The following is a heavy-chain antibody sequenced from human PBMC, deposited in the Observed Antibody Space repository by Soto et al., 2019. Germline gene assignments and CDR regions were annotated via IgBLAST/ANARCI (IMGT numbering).Heavy chain of an antibody. V-gene: IGHV4-39*01. J-gene: IGHJ4*02. D-gene: IGHD2-21*02. CDR1: GGSINSRSYY. CDR2: IYYSGST. CDR3: ARQRTSVVTQAYFDD. Sequence: SETLSRTCTVSGGSINSRSYYWGWIRQSPGKGLEWIGSIYYSGSTYYNPSLKSRVAMSVDTSKNQFSLKLRSVSAADTAVYYCARQRTSVVTQAYFDDWGQGSLVTVS.